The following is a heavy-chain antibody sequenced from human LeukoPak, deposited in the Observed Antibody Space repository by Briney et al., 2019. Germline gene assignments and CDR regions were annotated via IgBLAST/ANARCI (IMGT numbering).Heavy chain of an antibody. CDR3: VRGITVVRGVIRGGMDV. CDR2: IIPIVGTA. Sequence: EASVKLSCKASGGTFSTYYAISWVRQAPGQGLEWMGRIIPIVGTANYAQKFQGRVTMTADKSTGTVYMELSSLRSGDTAVYYCVRGITVVRGVIRGGMDVWGQGTTVTVSS. D-gene: IGHD3-10*01. J-gene: IGHJ6*02. V-gene: IGHV1-69*04. CDR1: GGTFSTYYA.